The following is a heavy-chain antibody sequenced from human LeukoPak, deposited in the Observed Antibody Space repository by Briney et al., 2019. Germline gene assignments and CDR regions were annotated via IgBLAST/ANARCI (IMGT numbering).Heavy chain of an antibody. CDR1: GFTFSSYG. CDR2: IYYSGST. CDR3: ARERGRGYSGDYFDY. J-gene: IGHJ4*02. V-gene: IGHV4-59*01. Sequence: PGGSLRLSCAASGFTFSSYGMSWVRQAPGKGLEWIGYIYYSGSTNYNPSLKSRVTISIDTSKNQFSLKLSSVTAADTAVYYCARERGRGYSGDYFDYWGQGTLVTVSS. D-gene: IGHD5-12*01.